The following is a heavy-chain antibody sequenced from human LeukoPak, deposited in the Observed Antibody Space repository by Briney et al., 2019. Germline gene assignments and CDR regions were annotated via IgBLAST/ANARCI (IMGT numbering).Heavy chain of an antibody. CDR2: INWNGGST. CDR1: GFTFDDYG. V-gene: IGHV3-20*04. CDR3: ARDPPYYFDY. J-gene: IGHJ4*02. Sequence: GGSLRLSCAASGFTFDDYGMSWVRQAPRKGLEWVSGINWNGGSTGYADSVKGRFAISRDNAKNSLYLQMNSLRAEDTALYYCARDPPYYFDYWGQGTLVTVSS.